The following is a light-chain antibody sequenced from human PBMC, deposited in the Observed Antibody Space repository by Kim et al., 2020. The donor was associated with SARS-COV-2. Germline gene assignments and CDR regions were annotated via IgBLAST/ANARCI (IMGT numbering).Light chain of an antibody. Sequence: VTLHCPGSSTKIGAGYDVHWYQQLPGTAPKLLIYGNSNRPSGVPDRFSGSKSGTSASLAITGLQAEDEADYYCQSYDSSLSGSRVFGGGTQLTVL. CDR2: GNS. CDR1: STKIGAGYD. J-gene: IGLJ2*01. CDR3: QSYDSSLSGSRV. V-gene: IGLV1-40*01.